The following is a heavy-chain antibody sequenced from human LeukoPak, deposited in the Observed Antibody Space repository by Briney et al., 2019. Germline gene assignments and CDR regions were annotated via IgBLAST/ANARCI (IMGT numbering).Heavy chain of an antibody. V-gene: IGHV4-59*08. J-gene: IGHJ4*02. Sequence: SETLSLTCTVSGGSISSYYWSWIRQPPGKGLEWIGYIYYSGSTNYNPSLKSRVTISVDTSKNQFSLKLSSVTAADTAVYYCARHLYDYVWGSCPDHHFDYWGQGTLVTVSS. CDR1: GGSISSYY. CDR2: IYYSGST. D-gene: IGHD3-16*01. CDR3: ARHLYDYVWGSCPDHHFDY.